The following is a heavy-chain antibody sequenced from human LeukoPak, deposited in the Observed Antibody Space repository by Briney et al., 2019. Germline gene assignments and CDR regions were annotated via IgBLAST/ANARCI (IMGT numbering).Heavy chain of an antibody. Sequence: GGSLRLSCAASGFTFNNYAMTWVRQAPGKGLEWVSAINAGGGSTHNADSVKGRFTISRAISNCTVYLQMNTLRADDTAVYYCAKGGGDYYFDYWGQGTLVTVSS. CDR2: INAGGGST. V-gene: IGHV3-23*01. D-gene: IGHD2-21*01. CDR1: GFTFNNYA. J-gene: IGHJ4*02. CDR3: AKGGGDYYFDY.